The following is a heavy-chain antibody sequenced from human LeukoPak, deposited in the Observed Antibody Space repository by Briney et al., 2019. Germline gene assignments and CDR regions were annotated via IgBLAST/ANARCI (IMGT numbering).Heavy chain of an antibody. D-gene: IGHD3-22*01. CDR1: GFTFSSYW. Sequence: GGSLRLSCAASGFTFSSYWMSWVRQAPGKGLEWVANIKQDGSEKYYVDSVKGRFTISRDNAKNSLYLQMNSLRAEDTAVYYCARDTYYDSSGYPDAFDIWGQGTMVTVSS. J-gene: IGHJ3*02. CDR2: IKQDGSEK. V-gene: IGHV3-7*01. CDR3: ARDTYYDSSGYPDAFDI.